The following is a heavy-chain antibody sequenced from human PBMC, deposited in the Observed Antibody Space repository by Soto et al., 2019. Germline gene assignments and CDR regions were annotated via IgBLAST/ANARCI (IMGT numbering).Heavy chain of an antibody. J-gene: IGHJ4*02. D-gene: IGHD3-10*01. CDR2: ISSDGSNK. CDR3: EKPVLKYYFDY. V-gene: IGHV3-30*18. CDR1: GFTFSSYG. Sequence: PGGSLRLSCAASGFTFSSYGMHWVRQAPGKGLEWVAIISSDGSNKYYADSVKGRFTISRDNSKNTLYLQMNSLRAEDTAVYYCEKPVLKYYFDYWGQGTMVTVYS.